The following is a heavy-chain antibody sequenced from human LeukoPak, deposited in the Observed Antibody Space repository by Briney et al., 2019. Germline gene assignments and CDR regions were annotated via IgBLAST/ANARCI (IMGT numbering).Heavy chain of an antibody. V-gene: IGHV4-59*01. J-gene: IGHJ2*01. CDR3: ARVPPNYDFWSASSLDWYFDL. CDR1: GGSISSYY. D-gene: IGHD3-3*01. CDR2: IYYSGST. Sequence: SETLSLTCTVSGGSISSYYWSWIRQPPGKGLEWIGYIYYSGSTNYNPSLKSRVTISVDTSKNQFSLKLSSVTAADTAVYYCARVPPNYDFWSASSLDWYFDLWGRGTLVTVSS.